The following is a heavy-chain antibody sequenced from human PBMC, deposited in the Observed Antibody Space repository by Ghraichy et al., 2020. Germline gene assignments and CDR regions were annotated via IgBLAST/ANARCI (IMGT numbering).Heavy chain of an antibody. D-gene: IGHD3-22*01. J-gene: IGHJ3*02. V-gene: IGHV1-69*04. CDR1: GGTFSSYT. CDR2: IIPILGIA. Sequence: SVKVSCKASGGTFSSYTISWVRQAPGQGLEWMGRIIPILGIANYAQKFQGRVTITADKSTSTAYMELSSLRSEDTAVYYCARDDSSGAGAFDIWGQGTMVTVSS. CDR3: ARDDSSGAGAFDI.